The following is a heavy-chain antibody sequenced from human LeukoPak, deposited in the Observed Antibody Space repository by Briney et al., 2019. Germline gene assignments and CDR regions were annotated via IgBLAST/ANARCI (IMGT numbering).Heavy chain of an antibody. D-gene: IGHD5-18*01. J-gene: IGHJ3*02. V-gene: IGHV1-2*04. CDR1: GYTFTGYY. Sequence: GASVKVSCKASGYTFTGYYMHWVRQAPGQGLEWMGWINPNSGGTNYAQKFQGWVTMTRDTSISTAYMVLSRLRSDDTAVYYCARAGGYSYGDAFDIWGQGTMVTVSS. CDR2: INPNSGGT. CDR3: ARAGGYSYGDAFDI.